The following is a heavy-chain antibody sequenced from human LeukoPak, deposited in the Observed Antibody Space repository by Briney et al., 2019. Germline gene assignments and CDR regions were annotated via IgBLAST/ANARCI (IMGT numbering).Heavy chain of an antibody. J-gene: IGHJ4*02. V-gene: IGHV1-69*13. CDR2: IIPIFGTA. CDR3: ARERGGVDY. Sequence: SVKVSCKASGYTFTSYAMNWVRQAPGQGLEWMGGIIPIFGTANYAQKFQGRVTITADESTSTAYMELSSLRSEDTAVYYCARERGGVDYWGQGTLVTVSS. D-gene: IGHD3-10*01. CDR1: GYTFTSYA.